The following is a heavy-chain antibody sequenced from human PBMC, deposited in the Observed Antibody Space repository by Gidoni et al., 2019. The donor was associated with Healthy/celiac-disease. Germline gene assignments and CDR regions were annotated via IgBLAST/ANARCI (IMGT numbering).Heavy chain of an antibody. J-gene: IGHJ4*02. V-gene: IGHV3-48*02. CDR2: ISSRSRTI. Sequence: MNWVRQAPGKGLEWVSFISSRSRTIYYADSVKGRFTISRDNAKNSLYLQMNSLRDEDTAVYYCARNYSGSYGSGIDYWGQGTLVTVSS. D-gene: IGHD1-26*01. CDR3: ARNYSGSYGSGIDY.